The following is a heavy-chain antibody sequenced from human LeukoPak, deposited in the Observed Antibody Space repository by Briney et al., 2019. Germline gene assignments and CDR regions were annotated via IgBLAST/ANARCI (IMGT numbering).Heavy chain of an antibody. CDR1: GGSISSNSYY. CDR3: ARRRGGDYGMYYYYYMDV. CDR2: IYYSGST. V-gene: IGHV4-61*05. Sequence: SETLSLTCAVSGGSISSNSYYWGWIRQPPGKGLEWIGYIYYSGSTNYNPSLKSRVTISVDTSKNQFSLKLSSVTAADTAVYYCARRRGGDYGMYYYYYMDVWGKGTTVTVSS. J-gene: IGHJ6*03. D-gene: IGHD4-17*01.